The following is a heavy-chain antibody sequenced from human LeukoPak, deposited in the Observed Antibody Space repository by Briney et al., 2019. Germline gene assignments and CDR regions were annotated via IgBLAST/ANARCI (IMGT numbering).Heavy chain of an antibody. D-gene: IGHD6-13*01. CDR1: GFTFRSYG. J-gene: IGHJ3*02. CDR3: ARDFSSWYKGAFDI. V-gene: IGHV3-48*02. Sequence: GGSLRLSCVASGFTFRSYGMNWVRQAPGKGLEWISYISYSSSDIYYADSVKGRFTISRDTAENSVYLQMNSLRDEDTAVYYCARDFSSWYKGAFDIWGQGTMVTVSS. CDR2: ISYSSSDI.